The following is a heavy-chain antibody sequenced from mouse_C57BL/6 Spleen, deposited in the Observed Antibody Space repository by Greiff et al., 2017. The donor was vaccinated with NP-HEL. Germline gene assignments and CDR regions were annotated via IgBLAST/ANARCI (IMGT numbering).Heavy chain of an antibody. CDR1: FSPFPSSP. CDR3: AKDYGSSYEDY. CDR2: INPNNGGT. Sequence: VQLQQSGPELVKPGASVPLSCPSSFSPFPSSPLPFFPPLPFPLLAWIGYINPNNGGTSYIQKFKGKATLTVNKSSSTAYMELRSLTSEDSAVYYCAKDYGSSYEDYWGQGTTLTVSS. J-gene: IGHJ2*01. V-gene: IGHV1-22*01. D-gene: IGHD1-1*01.